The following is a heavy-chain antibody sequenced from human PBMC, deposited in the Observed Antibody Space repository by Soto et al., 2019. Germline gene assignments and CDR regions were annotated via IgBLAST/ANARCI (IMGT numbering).Heavy chain of an antibody. V-gene: IGHV4-30-4*01. CDR1: GGSINSGDYY. CDR3: TRGRGYRYDY. J-gene: IGHJ4*02. CDR2: ISYSGST. D-gene: IGHD5-18*01. Sequence: QVQLQESGPGLVKASQTLSLTCTVSGGSINSGDYYWTWVRQPPGKGLEWIGYISYSGSTYYNPSLKSRLTISVDTSKNHFSLKLTSVTAADTAVYFCTRGRGYRYDYWGQGTLVTVSS.